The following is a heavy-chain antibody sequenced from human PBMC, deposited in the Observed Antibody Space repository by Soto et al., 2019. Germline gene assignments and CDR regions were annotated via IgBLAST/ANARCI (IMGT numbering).Heavy chain of an antibody. V-gene: IGHV4-31*03. CDR1: GGSISSSGYY. CDR3: ARVKRADTALLTDWFDP. CDR2: ISYSGST. D-gene: IGHD5-18*01. Sequence: QVQLQESGPGLVKPSQTLSLTCTVSGGSISSSGYYWSWIRQHPGKGLEWIGHISYSGSTYYNPSLKSRVTISVDTSKNQFSLKLSSVTAADTAVYYCARVKRADTALLTDWFDPWGQGTLVTVSS. J-gene: IGHJ5*02.